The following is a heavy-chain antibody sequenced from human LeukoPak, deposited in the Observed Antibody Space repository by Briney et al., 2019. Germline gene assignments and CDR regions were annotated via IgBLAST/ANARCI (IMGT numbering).Heavy chain of an antibody. CDR3: AKNEYSSSSEHDY. J-gene: IGHJ4*02. Sequence: PGGSLRLSCAASGFTFSSYGMHWVRQAPGKGLEWVAVIWYDGSNKYYADSVKGRFTISRDNSKNTLYLQMISLRAEDTAVYYCAKNEYSSSSEHDYWGQGTLVTVSS. V-gene: IGHV3-33*06. CDR1: GFTFSSYG. CDR2: IWYDGSNK. D-gene: IGHD6-6*01.